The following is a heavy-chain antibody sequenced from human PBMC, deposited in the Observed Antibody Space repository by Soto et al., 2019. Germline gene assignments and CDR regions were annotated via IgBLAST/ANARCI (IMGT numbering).Heavy chain of an antibody. V-gene: IGHV4-4*02. Sequence: QVQLQESGPGLVKPSGTLSLTGAVSGDSISSPKWWTWLRQPPGKGLEWIGDLLHSGTTNYNPSLKSRVILLVDKSQNQFSPSLTSVTAADTAIYFCAYSSGWYRHDVWGQGTSVTVSS. CDR1: GDSISSPKW. CDR3: AYSSGWYRHDV. J-gene: IGHJ3*01. D-gene: IGHD6-19*01. CDR2: LLHSGTT.